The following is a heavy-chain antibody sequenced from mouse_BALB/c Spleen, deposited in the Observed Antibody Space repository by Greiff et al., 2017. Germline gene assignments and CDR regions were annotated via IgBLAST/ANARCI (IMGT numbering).Heavy chain of an antibody. V-gene: IGHV5-9-4*01. CDR1: GFTFSSYA. Sequence: EVKLMESGGGLVKPGGSLKLSCAASGFTFSSYAMSWVRQSPEKRLEWVAEISSGGSYTYYPDTVTGRFTISRDNAKNTLYLEMSSLRSEDTAMYYCARGKTITTGAMDYWGQGTSVTVSS. D-gene: IGHD1-1*01. CDR3: ARGKTITTGAMDY. CDR2: ISSGGSYT. J-gene: IGHJ4*01.